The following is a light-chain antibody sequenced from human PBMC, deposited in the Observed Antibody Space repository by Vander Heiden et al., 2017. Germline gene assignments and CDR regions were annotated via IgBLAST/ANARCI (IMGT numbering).Light chain of an antibody. CDR1: SSNIGSTY. CDR3: GTWDTSLSVVV. V-gene: IGLV1-51*01. J-gene: IGLJ2*01. CDR2: DNN. Sequence: QSVLMQPPSVSAAPGQKVTISCSGSSSNIGSTYVSWYQQLPGTAPKLLIYDNNKRPSGIPDRFSGSKSGTSATLGITGVQTGDEADYYCGTWDTSLSVVVFGGGTKLTVL.